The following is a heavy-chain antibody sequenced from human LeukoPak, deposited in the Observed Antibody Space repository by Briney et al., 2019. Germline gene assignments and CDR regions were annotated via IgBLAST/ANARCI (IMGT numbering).Heavy chain of an antibody. J-gene: IGHJ4*02. Sequence: GGSLRLSCAASGFTFSTYDMSWVRQAPGKGLEWVSAISGSGGSTYYADSVKGRFTISRDNSKNTLYLQMNSLRAEDTAVYYCAKEGYRYGYAIDYWGQGTLVTVSS. D-gene: IGHD5-18*01. CDR1: GFTFSTYD. V-gene: IGHV3-23*01. CDR2: ISGSGGST. CDR3: AKEGYRYGYAIDY.